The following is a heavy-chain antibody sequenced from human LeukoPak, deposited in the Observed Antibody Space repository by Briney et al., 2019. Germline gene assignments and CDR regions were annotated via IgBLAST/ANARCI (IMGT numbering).Heavy chain of an antibody. J-gene: IGHJ6*02. D-gene: IGHD3-9*01. V-gene: IGHV6-1*01. Sequence: SQTLSLTCVISGESFSSNSAAWTWLRQSPSRGLEWLGRTYYRSKWYNDYAVSVKSRMIINPDTSKNQFSLQLNSVIPEDTAVYYCARVERASYFHYGMDVWGQGTTVIVSS. CDR3: ARVERASYFHYGMDV. CDR1: GESFSSNSAA. CDR2: TYYRSKWYN.